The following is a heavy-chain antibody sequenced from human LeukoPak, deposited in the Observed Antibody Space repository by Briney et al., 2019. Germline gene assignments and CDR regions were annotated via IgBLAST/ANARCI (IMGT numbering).Heavy chain of an antibody. Sequence: PGGSLRLSCAASGFTFSSYGMHWVRQAPGKGLEWVAVISYDGSNKYYADSVKGRFTISRDNSKNTLYLQMNSLRAEDTAVYYCAKFPLGYSYGAYFDYWGQGTLVTVSP. J-gene: IGHJ4*02. CDR3: AKFPLGYSYGAYFDY. V-gene: IGHV3-30*18. D-gene: IGHD5-18*01. CDR1: GFTFSSYG. CDR2: ISYDGSNK.